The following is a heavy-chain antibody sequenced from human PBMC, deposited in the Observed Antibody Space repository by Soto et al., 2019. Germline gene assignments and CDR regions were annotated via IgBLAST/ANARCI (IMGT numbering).Heavy chain of an antibody. J-gene: IGHJ4*02. D-gene: IGHD6-19*01. V-gene: IGHV1-18*01. CDR2: ISAYNGNT. Sequence: ANGQGLEWMGWISAYNGNTNYAQKLQGRVTMTTDTSTSTAYMEMRSLRSDDTAVYYCARDLNGYSSGWYDYWGQATLVTVYS. CDR3: ARDLNGYSSGWYDY.